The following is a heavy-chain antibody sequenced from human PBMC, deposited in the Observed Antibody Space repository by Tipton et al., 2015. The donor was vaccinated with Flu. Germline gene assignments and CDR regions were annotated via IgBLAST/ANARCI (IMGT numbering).Heavy chain of an antibody. V-gene: IGHV4-4*07. D-gene: IGHD3-10*01. Sequence: TLSLTCTVSGGPLSSFYWNWTRQPAGKGLVWVGRIYSSGSASYSPSLKSRVTMSVDTSKNQFSLNLTSVTAADTAVYFCVRGSGSGTHVVFDFWGEGKLDTVSS. CDR2: IYSSGSA. J-gene: IGHJ4*02. CDR3: VRGSGSGTHVVFDF. CDR1: GGPLSSFY.